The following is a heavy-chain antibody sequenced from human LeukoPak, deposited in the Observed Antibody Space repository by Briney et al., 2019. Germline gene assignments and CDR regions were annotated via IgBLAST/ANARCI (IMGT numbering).Heavy chain of an antibody. Sequence: SVKVSCKASGGTFSSYAISWVRQAPGQGLEWMGGIIPVFGTANYAQKFQGRVTITADESTSTAYMELSSLRSEDTAVYYCARGYSGSYPADYWGQGTLVTVSS. V-gene: IGHV1-69*13. D-gene: IGHD1-26*01. CDR3: ARGYSGSYPADY. J-gene: IGHJ4*02. CDR1: GGTFSSYA. CDR2: IIPVFGTA.